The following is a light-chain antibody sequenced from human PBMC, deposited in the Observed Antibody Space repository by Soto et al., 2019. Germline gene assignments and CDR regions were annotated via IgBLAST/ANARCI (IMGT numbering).Light chain of an antibody. Sequence: DIVMTQSPDSLAVSLGERATINCKSSQSVLYSSNNKNYLAWYHQKPGQPPKLLIYWASTRESGVPDRFSGSGSGTDFTLTISSLQAEDVAVSYCQQYYSTPPYTFGQGTKLEIK. CDR1: QSVLYSSNNKNY. CDR2: WAS. V-gene: IGKV4-1*01. J-gene: IGKJ2*01. CDR3: QQYYSTPPYT.